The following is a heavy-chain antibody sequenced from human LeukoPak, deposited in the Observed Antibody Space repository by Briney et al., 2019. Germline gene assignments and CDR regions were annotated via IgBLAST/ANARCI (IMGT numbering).Heavy chain of an antibody. CDR3: ARNYYYDSSGPWTKTRPGAFDI. J-gene: IGHJ3*02. V-gene: IGHV3-11*04. D-gene: IGHD3-22*01. Sequence: GGSLRLSCAASGFTFSDYYMSWIRQAPGKGREWVSYISSSGSTIYYADSVKGRFTISRDNAKNSLYLQMNSLRAEDTAVYYCARNYYYDSSGPWTKTRPGAFDIWGDGTMVTVSS. CDR2: ISSSGSTI. CDR1: GFTFSDYY.